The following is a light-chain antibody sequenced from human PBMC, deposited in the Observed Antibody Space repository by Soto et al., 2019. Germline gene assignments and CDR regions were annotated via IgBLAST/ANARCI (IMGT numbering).Light chain of an antibody. V-gene: IGKV3-15*01. J-gene: IGKJ1*01. CDR2: GTS. CDR1: QNIGNK. Sequence: EIAMAQSPGTLSVSPGERVTLFCRATQNIGNKLAWYQQRPGQAPRLLMSGTSTRATAIAARFSGSGSGTEFALTISSLQSEDFAIYYCQQYNDWPWTFGQGTKVEI. CDR3: QQYNDWPWT.